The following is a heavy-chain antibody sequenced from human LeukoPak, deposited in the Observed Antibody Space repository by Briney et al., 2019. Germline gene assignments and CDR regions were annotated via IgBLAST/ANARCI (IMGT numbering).Heavy chain of an antibody. J-gene: IGHJ1*01. D-gene: IGHD3-10*01. CDR1: GGSISSYY. CDR3: ARGPYYYGSGSYLTEYFQH. Sequence: SETLSLTCTVSGGSISSYYWSWIRQPAGKGLEWIGEINHSGSTNYNPSLKSRVTISVDTSKNQFSLKLSSVTAADTAVYYCARGPYYYGSGSYLTEYFQHWGQGTLVTVSS. CDR2: INHSGST. V-gene: IGHV4-34*01.